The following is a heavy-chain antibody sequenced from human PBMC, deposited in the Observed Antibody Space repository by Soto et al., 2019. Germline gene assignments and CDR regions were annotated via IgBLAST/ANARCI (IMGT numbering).Heavy chain of an antibody. Sequence: ASVKVSCKASGYTFTSYGISWVRQAPGQGLEWMGWISAYNGNTNYAQKLQGRVTMTTDTSTSTAYMELRSLRSDDTAVYYCARGPTDDGYSYGQYYFDYWGQGTLVTVSS. D-gene: IGHD5-18*01. CDR3: ARGPTDDGYSYGQYYFDY. CDR2: ISAYNGNT. V-gene: IGHV1-18*01. CDR1: GYTFTSYG. J-gene: IGHJ4*02.